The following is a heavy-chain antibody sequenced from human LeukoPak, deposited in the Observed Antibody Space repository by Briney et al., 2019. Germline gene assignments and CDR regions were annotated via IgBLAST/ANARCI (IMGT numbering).Heavy chain of an antibody. CDR1: GGSISSSSYY. Sequence: SETLSLTCTVSGGSISSSSYYWGWIRQPPGKGREWIGSIYYSGSTYYNPSLKSRVTISVDTSKNQFSLKLSSVTAADTAVYYCARHHGRPMTPYDYWGQGTLVTVSS. CDR2: IYYSGST. D-gene: IGHD3-22*01. V-gene: IGHV4-39*01. J-gene: IGHJ4*02. CDR3: ARHHGRPMTPYDY.